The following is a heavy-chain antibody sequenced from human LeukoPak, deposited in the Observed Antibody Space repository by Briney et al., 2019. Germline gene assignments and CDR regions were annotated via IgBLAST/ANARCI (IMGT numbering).Heavy chain of an antibody. Sequence: PSETLSLTCTVSGGSISNNYWSWIWQPPEKGLEWIGYIYDSGSTNCNPSLKRRLTISVDTSKNQFSLKLSSVTAADSAVYYCARSYGDYITGAYAFDVWGQGTMVTVSS. CDR3: ARSYGDYITGAYAFDV. J-gene: IGHJ3*01. V-gene: IGHV4-59*08. CDR1: GGSISNNY. D-gene: IGHD4-17*01. CDR2: IYDSGST.